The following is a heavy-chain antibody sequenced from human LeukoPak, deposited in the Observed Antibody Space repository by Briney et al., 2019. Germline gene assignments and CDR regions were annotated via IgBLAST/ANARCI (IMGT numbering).Heavy chain of an antibody. V-gene: IGHV4-39*01. Sequence: KPSETLSLTCTVSGGSISSSSYYWGWIRQPPGKGLEWIGSIYYSGSTYYNTSLKSRVTISVDTSKNQFSLKLSSVTAADTAVYYCARRLYDSSGYDLWGQGTMVTVSS. CDR3: ARRLYDSSGYDL. J-gene: IGHJ3*01. CDR1: GGSISSSSYY. D-gene: IGHD3-22*01. CDR2: IYYSGST.